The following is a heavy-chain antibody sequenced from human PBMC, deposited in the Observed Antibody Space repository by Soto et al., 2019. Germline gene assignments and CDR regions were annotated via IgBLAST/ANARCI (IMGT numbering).Heavy chain of an antibody. J-gene: IGHJ4*02. CDR3: ARGVGSSPPQY. D-gene: IGHD1-26*01. CDR2: IYASGSP. V-gene: IGHV4-59*02. CDR1: GCSVSVYY. Sequence: ETLSLTCTISGCSVSVYYWSWIRQSTGQGLEWIGYIYASGSPYYNPSLRSRVTISADTSKNQISLKLTSPTAADTAVYYCARGVGSSPPQYWGRGTLVTVSS.